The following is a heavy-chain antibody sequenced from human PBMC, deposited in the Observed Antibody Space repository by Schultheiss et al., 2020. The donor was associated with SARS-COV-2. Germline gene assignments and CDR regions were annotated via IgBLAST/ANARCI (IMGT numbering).Heavy chain of an antibody. V-gene: IGHV4-38-2*02. CDR3: ARDGILPAAMPDYYYGVDV. CDR1: GSSISSAYY. D-gene: IGHD2-2*01. Sequence: SETLSLTCDVSGSSISSAYYWGWIRQPPGKGLEWIGYIYYSGSTYYNPSLKSRVTISVDTSKNQFSLKLSSVTAADTAVYYCARDGILPAAMPDYYYGVDVWGKGTSVTVSS. J-gene: IGHJ6*04. CDR2: IYYSGST.